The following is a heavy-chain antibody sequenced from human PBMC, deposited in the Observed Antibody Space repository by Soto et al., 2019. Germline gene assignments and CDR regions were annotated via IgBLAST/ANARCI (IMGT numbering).Heavy chain of an antibody. CDR3: ARIRTLSGGYYYALDV. Sequence: PGESLKISCNASGYIFATCWITWVRQMPGKGLEWMGRIDPGESYTSYTPSFQGHVTISADKSISTAYLQWSSLKASDTAIYYCARIRTLSGGYYYALDVWGQGTTVTVSS. D-gene: IGHD1-1*01. CDR1: GYIFATCW. J-gene: IGHJ6*02. V-gene: IGHV5-10-1*01. CDR2: IDPGESYT.